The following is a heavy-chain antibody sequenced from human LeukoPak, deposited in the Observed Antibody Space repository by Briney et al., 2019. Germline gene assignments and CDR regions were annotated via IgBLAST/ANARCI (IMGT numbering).Heavy chain of an antibody. Sequence: VCLRLSCAAYGFTVSSYAMRWDRQAQGKGREWVSAITGSGGSTYYADSVKGRFTISRDNSKNTLYMQMNSLRAEDTAVYYCAKDRVSGYYYYYGMYVWGQGTTVTVSS. V-gene: IGHV3-23*01. CDR1: GFTVSSYA. CDR2: ITGSGGST. CDR3: AKDRVSGYYYYYGMYV. D-gene: IGHD5/OR15-5a*01. J-gene: IGHJ6*02.